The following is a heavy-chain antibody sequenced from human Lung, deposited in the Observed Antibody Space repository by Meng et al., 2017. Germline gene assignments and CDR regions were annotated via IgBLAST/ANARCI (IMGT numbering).Heavy chain of an antibody. Sequence: QGQLQLLGAGLVKRSEPLALTRGVSGGAFGFNYSSWGRQRPGKGLEWIVESIAGRCNNDSQSLEGRSTMSGDTSQSNHSQNLRSLTTANSAVEDWAGYPTTMSHDFVYWGQGTLVTVSS. CDR3: AGYPTTMSHDFVY. V-gene: IGHV4-34*04. J-gene: IGHJ4*02. CDR1: GGAFGFNY. D-gene: IGHD4-17*01. CDR2: SIAGRCN.